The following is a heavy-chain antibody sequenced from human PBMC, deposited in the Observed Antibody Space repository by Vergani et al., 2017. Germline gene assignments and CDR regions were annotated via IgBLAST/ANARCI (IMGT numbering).Heavy chain of an antibody. D-gene: IGHD3-16*02. CDR3: ARDQRQAFGGVIGYYYYGMDV. CDR1: GGSISSGGYY. J-gene: IGHJ6*02. V-gene: IGHV4-31*03. Sequence: QVQLQESGPGLVKPSQTLSLTCTVSGGSISSGGYYWSWIRQHPGKGLGWLGYLYYSGSTYYNPSLKSRVSISVDTSKNQFSLKLSSVTAADTAVYYCARDQRQAFGGVIGYYYYGMDVWGQGTTVTVSS. CDR2: LYYSGST.